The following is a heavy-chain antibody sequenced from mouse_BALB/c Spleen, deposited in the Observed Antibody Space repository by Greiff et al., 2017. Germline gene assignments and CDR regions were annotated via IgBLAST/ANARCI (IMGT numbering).Heavy chain of an antibody. CDR3: GKGYGSSPYAMDY. Sequence: VQLKESGPELVKPGASVKISCKASGYSFTGYFMNWVKQSHGKSLEWIGRINPYNGDTFYNQKFKGKATLTVDKSSSTAHMELLSLTSEDSAVYYCGKGYGSSPYAMDYWGQGTSVTVSS. CDR2: INPYNGDT. V-gene: IGHV1-37*01. CDR1: GYSFTGYF. D-gene: IGHD1-1*01. J-gene: IGHJ4*01.